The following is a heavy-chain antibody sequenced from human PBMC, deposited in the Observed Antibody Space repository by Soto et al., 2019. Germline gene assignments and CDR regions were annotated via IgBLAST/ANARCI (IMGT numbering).Heavy chain of an antibody. D-gene: IGHD3-3*01. CDR1: GGSITSHHYY. CDR3: ARARKGSGSDYYYHYGMDV. V-gene: IGHV4-39*01. J-gene: IGHJ6*04. Sequence: SETLSLTCTVSGGSITSHHYYWGWIRQPPGKGLEWIGSIYSGGNTYYNPSLRSRLTIFVDTSKNQFSLKLSSVTAADTAVYYCARARKGSGSDYYYHYGMDVWGKGTTVTVSS. CDR2: IYSGGNT.